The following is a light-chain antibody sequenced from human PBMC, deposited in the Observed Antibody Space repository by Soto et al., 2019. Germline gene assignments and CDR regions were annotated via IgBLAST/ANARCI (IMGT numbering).Light chain of an antibody. CDR1: QRLSASD. V-gene: IGKV3-11*01. Sequence: EIVLTQSPGTLSLSPGQRATLSCRASQRLSASDIAWYQQKPGQAPRLLIYDASNRATGIPARFRGSGSGTDFTLTISSLEPEDFAVYYCQQRSNWPITFGQGTRLEIK. CDR2: DAS. CDR3: QQRSNWPIT. J-gene: IGKJ5*01.